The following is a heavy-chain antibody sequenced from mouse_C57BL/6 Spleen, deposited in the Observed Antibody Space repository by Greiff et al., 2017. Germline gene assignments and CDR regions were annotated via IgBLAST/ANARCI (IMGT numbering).Heavy chain of an antibody. Sequence: EVKLVESGGGLVKPGGSLKLSCAASGFTFSSYAMSWVRQTPEKRLEWVATISDGGSYTYYPDNVKGRFTISRDNAKNNLYLQMSHLKSEDTAMYYCARGYYGSSYVEWYFAVWGTGTTVTVSS. J-gene: IGHJ1*03. CDR1: GFTFSSYA. CDR3: ARGYYGSSYVEWYFAV. D-gene: IGHD1-1*01. CDR2: ISDGGSYT. V-gene: IGHV5-4*03.